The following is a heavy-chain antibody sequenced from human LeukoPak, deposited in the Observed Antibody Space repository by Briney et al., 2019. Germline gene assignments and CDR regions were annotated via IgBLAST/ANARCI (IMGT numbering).Heavy chain of an antibody. D-gene: IGHD5-12*01. Sequence: PGGSLRLSCAASGFTFSTYGMNWVRQTPGKGLEWISYISRSRSTIYYADSVRGRFTISRDNARNLLYLQMNSLRAEDTAVYYCARGPSGYHNTGGQGTLVTVSS. V-gene: IGHV3-48*01. CDR1: GFTFSTYG. CDR3: ARGPSGYHNT. J-gene: IGHJ4*02. CDR2: ISRSRSTI.